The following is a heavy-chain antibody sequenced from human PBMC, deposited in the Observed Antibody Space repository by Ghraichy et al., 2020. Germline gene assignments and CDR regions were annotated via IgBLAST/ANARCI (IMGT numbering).Heavy chain of an antibody. D-gene: IGHD2/OR15-2a*01. V-gene: IGHV6-1*01. Sequence: SQTLFLTCVISGDSLSNNDVAWNWIRQSPSRGLEWLGRTYRMASEYAESVKARTAITPDTSKNQFSLRLNSVTPDDTAVYYCARGRHNTFDIWGQGIMVTVSS. J-gene: IGHJ3*02. CDR3: ARGRHNTFDI. CDR1: GDSLSNNDVA. CDR2: TYRMAS.